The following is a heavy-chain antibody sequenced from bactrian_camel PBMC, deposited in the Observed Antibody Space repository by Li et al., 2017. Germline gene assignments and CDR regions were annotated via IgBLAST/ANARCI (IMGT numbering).Heavy chain of an antibody. CDR3: VTTVGGDADFGY. D-gene: IGHD3*01. J-gene: IGHJ6*01. CDR1: GDTVTRNC. V-gene: IGHV3S53*01. Sequence: HVQLVESGGGSVQAGGPLRLSCAVSGDTVTRNCMAWFRQAPGKEREGVAIIGNSGSTGCADSVKGRFTISRDDVKNTVYLQMSSLKPEDTAVYYCVTTVGGDADFGYWGQGTQVTVS. CDR2: IGNSGST.